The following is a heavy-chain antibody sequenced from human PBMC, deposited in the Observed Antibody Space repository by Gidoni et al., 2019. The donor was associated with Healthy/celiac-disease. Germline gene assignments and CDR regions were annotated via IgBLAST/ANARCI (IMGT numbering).Heavy chain of an antibody. J-gene: IGHJ5*02. CDR3: AREPQQLAPYNWFDP. CDR2: IYYSGST. Sequence: QLQLQESGPGLVKPSETLSLTCTVSGGSISSSSYYWGWIRQPPGKGLEWIGSIYYSGSTYYNPSLKSRVTISVDTSKNQFSLKLSSVTAADTAVYYCAREPQQLAPYNWFDPWGQGTLVTVSS. V-gene: IGHV4-39*01. CDR1: GGSISSSSYY. D-gene: IGHD6-13*01.